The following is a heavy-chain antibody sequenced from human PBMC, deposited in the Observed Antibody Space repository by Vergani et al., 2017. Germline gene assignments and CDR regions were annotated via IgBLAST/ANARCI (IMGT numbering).Heavy chain of an antibody. D-gene: IGHD6-13*01. Sequence: EVQLVESGGGLVQPGRSLRLSCTASGFTFGDYAMSWFRQAPGKGLEWVGFIRSKAYGGTTEYAASVKGRFTISRDDSKSIAYLQMNSLKTEDTAVYYCTSVNWGAAAGGIRFDPWGQGTLVTVSS. CDR3: TSVNWGAAAGGIRFDP. CDR2: IRSKAYGGTT. CDR1: GFTFGDYA. J-gene: IGHJ5*02. V-gene: IGHV3-49*03.